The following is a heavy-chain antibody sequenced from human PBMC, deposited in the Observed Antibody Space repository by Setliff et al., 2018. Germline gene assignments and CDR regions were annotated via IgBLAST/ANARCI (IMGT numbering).Heavy chain of an antibody. J-gene: IGHJ6*03. CDR1: GYTFTTYA. CDR3: ARATRFGTIKYRGDYYMDV. D-gene: IGHD3-10*01. Sequence: VKVSCKASGYTFTTYAISWMRQAPGQGLEYMGWINTNTGNPSYAQGFTGRSVFSLDTSVSTAYLQISSLKAEDTAIYYCARATRFGTIKYRGDYYMDVWGKGTTVTVSS. CDR2: INTNTGNP. V-gene: IGHV7-4-1*02.